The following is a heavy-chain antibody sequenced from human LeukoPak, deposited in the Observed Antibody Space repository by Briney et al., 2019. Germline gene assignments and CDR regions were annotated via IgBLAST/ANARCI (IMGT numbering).Heavy chain of an antibody. J-gene: IGHJ4*02. D-gene: IGHD3-3*01. CDR3: ARGRKREWLSPDLDY. CDR2: INPNSGGT. Sequence: ASVKVSCKASGYTFTSYYMHWVRQAPGQGLEWMGWINPNSGGTNYAQKFQGRVTMTRDTSISTAYMELSRLRSDDTAVYYCARGRKREWLSPDLDYWGQGTLVTVSS. V-gene: IGHV1-2*02. CDR1: GYTFTSYY.